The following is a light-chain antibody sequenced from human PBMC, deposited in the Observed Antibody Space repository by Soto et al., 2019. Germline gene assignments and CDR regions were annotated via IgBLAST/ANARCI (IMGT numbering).Light chain of an antibody. V-gene: IGKV1-33*01. J-gene: IGKJ4*01. Sequence: DIQMTQSPSSLSASVGDRVTITCQASQDIYNYLNWYQQKPGKAPKLLIYDASILEVGVPSRFSGSGSGTDFTFTITNLQPEDIATYYCPQYDDLPLTFGGGTKVEIK. CDR1: QDIYNY. CDR2: DAS. CDR3: PQYDDLPLT.